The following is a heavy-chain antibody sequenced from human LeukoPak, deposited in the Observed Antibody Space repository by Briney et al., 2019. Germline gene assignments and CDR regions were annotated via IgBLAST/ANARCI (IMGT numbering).Heavy chain of an antibody. CDR3: ARHDWFDP. CDR2: MYDGGAT. V-gene: IGHV3-66*04. Sequence: GGSLTLSCAVSGFTVSGDYMSWIRQAPGKGLEWVSVMYDGGATYYADSVKGRFTISRDNSKNTLYLQMNSLRVEDTAVYYCARHDWFDPWGHGTLVTVSS. J-gene: IGHJ5*02. CDR1: GFTVSGDY.